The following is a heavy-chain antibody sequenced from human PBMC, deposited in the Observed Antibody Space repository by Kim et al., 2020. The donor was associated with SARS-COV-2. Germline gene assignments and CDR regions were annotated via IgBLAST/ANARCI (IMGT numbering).Heavy chain of an antibody. J-gene: IGHJ4*02. CDR3: ARSHDYILIFDC. D-gene: IGHD4-4*01. CDR2: IYYSGTT. V-gene: IGHV4-39*01. Sequence: SETLSLTCSVSGGSISSRNYYWGWIRQPPGKQLEWLGSIYYSGTTYYNPSLKSRVTISEDTSKNQFALKLSSVTAADTAVYYCARSHDYILIFDCWGQGTLVTVSS. CDR1: GGSISSRNYY.